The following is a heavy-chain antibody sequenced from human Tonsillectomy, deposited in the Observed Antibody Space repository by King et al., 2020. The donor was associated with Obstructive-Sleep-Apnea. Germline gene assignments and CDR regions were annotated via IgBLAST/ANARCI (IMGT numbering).Heavy chain of an antibody. CDR3: AKDLFPDGYNSGFDY. CDR2: IRYDGSNK. D-gene: IGHD5-24*01. Sequence: VQLVESGGGVVQPGGSLRLSCAASGFTFSIYGMHWVRQAPGKGLEWVAFIRYDGSNKYYADSVKGRFTISRDNSKNTLYLQMNSLRAEDTAVYYCAKDLFPDGYNSGFDYWGQGTLVSVSS. CDR1: GFTFSIYG. J-gene: IGHJ4*02. V-gene: IGHV3-30*02.